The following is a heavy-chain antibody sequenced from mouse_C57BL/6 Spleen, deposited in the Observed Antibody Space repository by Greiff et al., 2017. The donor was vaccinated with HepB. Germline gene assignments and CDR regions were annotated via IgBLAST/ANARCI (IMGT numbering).Heavy chain of an antibody. J-gene: IGHJ4*01. V-gene: IGHV1-69*01. CDR1: GYTFTSYW. Sequence: QVQLQQSGPELVKPGASVKISCKASGYTFTSYWMHWVKQRPGQGLEWIGEIDPSDSYTNYNQKFKGKSTLTVDKSSSTAYMQLSSLTSEDSAVYYCARSYYGSHYYAMDYWGQGTSVTVSS. CDR3: ARSYYGSHYYAMDY. D-gene: IGHD1-1*01. CDR2: IDPSDSYT.